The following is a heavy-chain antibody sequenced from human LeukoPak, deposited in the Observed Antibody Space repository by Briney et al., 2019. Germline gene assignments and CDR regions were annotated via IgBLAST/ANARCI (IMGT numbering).Heavy chain of an antibody. CDR2: INHSGST. CDR1: GGSFSGYY. D-gene: IGHD3-3*01. Sequence: SETLSLTCAVYGGSFSGYYWSWIRQPPGKGLEWIGEINHSGSTNYNPSLKSRVTISVDTSKNQFSLKLSSVTAADTAVYYCARGRRFLEWLTQKNFDYWGQGTLVTVSS. V-gene: IGHV4-34*01. J-gene: IGHJ4*02. CDR3: ARGRRFLEWLTQKNFDY.